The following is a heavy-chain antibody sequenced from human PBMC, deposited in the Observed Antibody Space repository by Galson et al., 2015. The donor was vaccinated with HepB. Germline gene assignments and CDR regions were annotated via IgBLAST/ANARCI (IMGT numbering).Heavy chain of an antibody. CDR1: GFTFSRNG. V-gene: IGHV3-33*01. J-gene: IGHJ3*02. Sequence: SLRLSCAASGFTFSRNGMHWVRQAPGKGLEWMGVIWNDGSNTSYADSVKGRFTISRDNSKNTLYLQMNSLRAEDTAVYYCARDRHFEGFDIWGQGTMVSVSS. D-gene: IGHD3-3*02. CDR2: IWNDGSNT. CDR3: ARDRHFEGFDI.